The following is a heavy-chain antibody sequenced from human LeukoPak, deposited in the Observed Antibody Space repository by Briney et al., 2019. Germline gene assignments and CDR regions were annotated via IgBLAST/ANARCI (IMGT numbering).Heavy chain of an antibody. J-gene: IGHJ4*02. CDR3: ARGPSGYHNT. CDR2: ISGSGGST. D-gene: IGHD5-12*01. V-gene: IGHV3-23*01. Sequence: PGRSLRLSCAASGFTFSSYGMSWVRQAPGKGLEWVSAISGSGGSTYYADSVKGRFTISRDNSKNTLYLQMNSLRAEDTAVYYCARGPSGYHNTGGQGTLVTVSS. CDR1: GFTFSSYG.